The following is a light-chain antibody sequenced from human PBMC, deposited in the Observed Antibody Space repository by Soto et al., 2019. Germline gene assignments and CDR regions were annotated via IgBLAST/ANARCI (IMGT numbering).Light chain of an antibody. J-gene: IGKJ1*01. Sequence: AIRITKSPSSFSASTGDRVTITCRASQGISRYLAWYQQKPGKAPKLLIYAASTVQSGVPSRFSGSGSGTDFTLTISCLQSEDFATYNCQQYHSYPRTFGQGTKV. V-gene: IGKV1-8*01. CDR2: AAS. CDR3: QQYHSYPRT. CDR1: QGISRY.